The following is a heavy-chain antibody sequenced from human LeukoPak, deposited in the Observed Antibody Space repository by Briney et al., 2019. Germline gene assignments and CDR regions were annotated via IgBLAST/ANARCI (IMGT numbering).Heavy chain of an antibody. D-gene: IGHD4-11*01. CDR3: AKTVTTTYYHYFGMDV. CDR2: ISGSGSST. J-gene: IGHJ6*02. Sequence: GGSLRLSCAASGFTFSRFAMSWVRQAPGKGLEWVSAISGSGSSTYYADSVKGRFTISRDNSKNTLYVQMNRLRAEDTAVYYCAKTVTTTYYHYFGMDVWGHGTTVTVAS. V-gene: IGHV3-23*01. CDR1: GFTFSRFA.